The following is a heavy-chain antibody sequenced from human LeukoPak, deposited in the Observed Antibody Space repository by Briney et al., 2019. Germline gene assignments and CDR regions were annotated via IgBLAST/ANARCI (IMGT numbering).Heavy chain of an antibody. Sequence: PSETLSLTCTVSGGSISSYYWSWIRQPPGKGLEWIGYIYYSGSTNYNPSLKSRVTISVDTSKNQFSLKLSSVTAADTAVYYCAGEIGRGYSYGPRFDYWGQGTLVTVSS. V-gene: IGHV4-59*01. CDR3: AGEIGRGYSYGPRFDY. CDR2: IYYSGST. J-gene: IGHJ4*02. CDR1: GGSISSYY. D-gene: IGHD5-18*01.